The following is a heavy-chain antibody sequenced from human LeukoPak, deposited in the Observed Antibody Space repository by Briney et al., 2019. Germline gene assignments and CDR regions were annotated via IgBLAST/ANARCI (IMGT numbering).Heavy chain of an antibody. CDR2: IYNSGIS. V-gene: IGHV4-4*07. CDR1: DGSLRSYY. CDR3: ARLAVTGYYFPGMDV. Sequence: SGTLSLTCTVSDGSLRSYYWSWIRQPAEKGLEWIGRIYNSGISNYNPSLKSRVTMSVDTSKNQFSLMLSSVTAADTAVYYCARLAVTGYYFPGMDVWGQGTTVTVSS. D-gene: IGHD3-22*01. J-gene: IGHJ6*02.